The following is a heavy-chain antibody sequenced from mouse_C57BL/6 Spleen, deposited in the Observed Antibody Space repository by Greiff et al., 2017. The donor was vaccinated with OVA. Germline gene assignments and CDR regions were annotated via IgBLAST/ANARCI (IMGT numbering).Heavy chain of an antibody. V-gene: IGHV1-82*01. CDR2: IYPGDGDT. J-gene: IGHJ4*01. Sequence: QVQLKESGPELVKPGASVKISCKASGYAFSSSWMNWVKQRPGKGLEWIGRIYPGDGDTNYNGKFKGKATLTADKSSSTAYMQLSSLTSEDSAVYFCGGSQQWGEAAMDYWGQGTSVTVSS. CDR1: GYAFSSSW. CDR3: GGSQQWGEAAMDY. D-gene: IGHD6-1*01.